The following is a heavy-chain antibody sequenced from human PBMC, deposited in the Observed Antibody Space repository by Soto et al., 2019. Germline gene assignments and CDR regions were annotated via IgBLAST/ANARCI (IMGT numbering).Heavy chain of an antibody. V-gene: IGHV4-34*01. CDR2: INHSGST. J-gene: IGHJ5*02. CDR1: GGSLSRYY. Sequence: SETLSLTCAVSGGSLSRYYWNWIRQPPGKGLEWIGEINHSGSTNYNPSLKSRVTISVDTSKNQFSLKLSSVTAADTAVYYCARGWNYGGNLWGQGTLVTVSS. D-gene: IGHD1-7*01. CDR3: ARGWNYGGNL.